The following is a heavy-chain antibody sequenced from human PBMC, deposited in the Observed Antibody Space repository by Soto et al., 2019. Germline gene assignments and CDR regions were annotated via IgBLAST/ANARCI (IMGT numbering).Heavy chain of an antibody. Sequence: GASLRLSCAGSGFAFSNYGMHWVRQAPGEGLEWVAVISKDGNNQYYTSSVKGRFTISRDNFKNIVNLEMNTLRAEDTAVYYCAKGHYYDTSGTYSFCDYWGQGVPVTVSS. CDR3: AKGHYYDTSGTYSFCDY. CDR2: ISKDGNNQ. V-gene: IGHV3-30*18. CDR1: GFAFSNYG. D-gene: IGHD3-22*01. J-gene: IGHJ4*02.